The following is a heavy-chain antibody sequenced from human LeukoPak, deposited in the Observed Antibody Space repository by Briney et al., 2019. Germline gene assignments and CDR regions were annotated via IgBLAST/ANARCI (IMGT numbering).Heavy chain of an antibody. CDR1: GFTFSSYW. D-gene: IGHD2-8*01. V-gene: IGHV3-72*01. J-gene: IGHJ3*02. CDR3: ARVMIGGGAFDI. Sequence: GGSLRLSCAASGFTFSSYWMNWVRQAPGKGLEWVGRTRNKANSYTTEYAASVKGRFTISRDDSKNSLYLQMNSLKTEDTAVYYCARVMIGGGAFDIWGQGTMVTVSS. CDR2: TRNKANSYTT.